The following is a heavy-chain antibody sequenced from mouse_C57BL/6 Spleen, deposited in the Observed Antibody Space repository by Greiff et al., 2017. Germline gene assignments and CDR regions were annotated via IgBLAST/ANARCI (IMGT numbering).Heavy chain of an antibody. Sequence: QVQLKQSGPELVKPGASVKISCKASGYAFSSSWMNWVKQRPGKGLEWIGRIYPGDGDTNYNGKFKGKATLTADKSSSTAYMQLSSLTSEDSAVYFCAPYYYGSPSYAMDYWGQGTSVTVSS. CDR3: APYYYGSPSYAMDY. CDR2: IYPGDGDT. D-gene: IGHD1-1*01. J-gene: IGHJ4*01. V-gene: IGHV1-82*01. CDR1: GYAFSSSW.